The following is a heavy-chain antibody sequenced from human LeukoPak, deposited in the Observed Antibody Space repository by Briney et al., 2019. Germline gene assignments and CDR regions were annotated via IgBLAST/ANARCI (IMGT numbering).Heavy chain of an antibody. V-gene: IGHV3-7*01. Sequence: GGSLRLSCAASGFTFSSYWMSWVRQAPGKGLEWVANIKQDGSEKNYVDSVKGRFTISRDNAKNSLDLQTNSLRAEDTAVYYCARAGGYASSWAYWGQGTLATVSS. CDR3: ARAGGYASSWAY. CDR1: GFTFSSYW. D-gene: IGHD5-12*01. J-gene: IGHJ4*02. CDR2: IKQDGSEK.